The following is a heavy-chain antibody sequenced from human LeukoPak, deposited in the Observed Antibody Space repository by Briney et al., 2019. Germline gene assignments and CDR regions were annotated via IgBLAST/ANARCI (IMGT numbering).Heavy chain of an antibody. CDR2: INPSGGST. D-gene: IGHD3-22*01. V-gene: IGHV1-46*01. J-gene: IGHJ4*02. CDR3: ATYYDSSGYGQYYFDY. CDR1: GYTFTSYY. Sequence: ASVKVSCKASGYTFTSYYMHWVRQAPGQGLEWMGIINPSGGSTSYAQKFQGRVTMTRDTSTSTVYMELSSLRSEDTAVYYCATYYDSSGYGQYYFDYWGQGTLVTVSS.